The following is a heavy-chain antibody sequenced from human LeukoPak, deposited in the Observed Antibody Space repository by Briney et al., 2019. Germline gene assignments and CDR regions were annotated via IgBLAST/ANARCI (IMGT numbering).Heavy chain of an antibody. V-gene: IGHV4-34*01. D-gene: IGHD4-17*01. J-gene: IGHJ3*02. CDR3: ARVTTVTEGAFDI. Sequence: SETLSLTCAVYGGSFSGYYWSWIRQPPGKGLEWIGEFNHSGSTNYNPSLKSRVTIPVDTSKNQFSLKLSSVTAADTAVYYCARVTTVTEGAFDIWGQGTMVTASS. CDR2: FNHSGST. CDR1: GGSFSGYY.